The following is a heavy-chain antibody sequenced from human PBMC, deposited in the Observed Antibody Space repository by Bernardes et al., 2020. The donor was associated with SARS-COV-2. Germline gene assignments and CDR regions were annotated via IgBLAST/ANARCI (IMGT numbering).Heavy chain of an antibody. V-gene: IGHV1-18*01. J-gene: IGHJ4*02. D-gene: IGHD3-16*02. CDR2: ISAYNDNT. CDR1: GYSFTSYG. Sequence: ASVKVSCKASGYSFTSYGISWVRQVPGQGLEWMGWISAYNDNTNYTQQLQDRLIMTTDTSTSTAYMELRSLRSDDTAVYYCARDLPAVGVIGWRDFDHWGQGTLVTVSS. CDR3: ARDLPAVGVIGWRDFDH.